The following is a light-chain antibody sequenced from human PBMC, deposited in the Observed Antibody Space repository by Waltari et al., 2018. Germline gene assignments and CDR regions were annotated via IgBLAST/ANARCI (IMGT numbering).Light chain of an antibody. J-gene: IGKJ1*01. CDR1: QSVLYNSDNKNY. CDR3: QQYYGTPPT. V-gene: IGKV4-1*01. Sequence: EIVMTQSPDSLSVSLGERATINCKSRQSVLYNSDNKNYLAWYQQKPGQPPKLLIYWASTRESGVPDRFSGSGSGTDFTLTISSLQAEDVAVYYCQQYYGTPPTFGQGTKVEIK. CDR2: WAS.